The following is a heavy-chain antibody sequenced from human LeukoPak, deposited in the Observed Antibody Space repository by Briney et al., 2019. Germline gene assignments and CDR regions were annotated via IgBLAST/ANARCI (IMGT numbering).Heavy chain of an antibody. CDR3: VRQTSSGYYSDAFDI. D-gene: IGHD3-22*01. CDR1: GYSFTSYW. J-gene: IGHJ3*02. CDR2: IYPGDSET. Sequence: GESLKISCKGSGYSFTSYWIGWVRQMPGKGLEWMGIIYPGDSETRYSPSFQGQATISADKSISTAYLQWSSLKASDTAMYYCVRQTSSGYYSDAFDIWGQGTMVTVSS. V-gene: IGHV5-51*01.